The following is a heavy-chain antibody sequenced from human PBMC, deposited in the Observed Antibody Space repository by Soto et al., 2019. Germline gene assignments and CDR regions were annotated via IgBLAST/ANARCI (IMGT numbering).Heavy chain of an antibody. Sequence: PSETLSLTCTVSGASVSSGNYYWGWIRQPPGKGLEWIGYIFHSGSPKYNPSLKSRVTISLDTSKNQFSLNLNSVTAADTAVYYCAIDYERYSSGYTDYWGQAAMVTV. J-gene: IGHJ4*02. CDR3: AIDYERYSSGYTDY. CDR2: IFHSGSP. V-gene: IGHV4-61*01. D-gene: IGHD5-18*01. CDR1: GASVSSGNYY.